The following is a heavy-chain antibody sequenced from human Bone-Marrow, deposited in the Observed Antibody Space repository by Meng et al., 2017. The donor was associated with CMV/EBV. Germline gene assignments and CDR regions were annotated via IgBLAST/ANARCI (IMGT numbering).Heavy chain of an antibody. J-gene: IGHJ2*01. D-gene: IGHD3-10*01. CDR3: ARVSTRGYWYFDL. CDR2: SSTAGDT. V-gene: IGHV3-13*01. CDR1: GISFSSYD. Sequence: CAASGISFSSYDVHGVRKATGKGLGWVSVSSTAGDTYYIGSVKSRVTVSRENAKNSLYLQRNSLRAGDTAVYYCARVSTRGYWYFDLWGRGTLVTVSS.